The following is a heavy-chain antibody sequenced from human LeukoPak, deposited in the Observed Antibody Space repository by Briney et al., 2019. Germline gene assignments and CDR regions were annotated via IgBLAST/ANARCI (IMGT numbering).Heavy chain of an antibody. Sequence: PSETLSLTCTVSGGSISSSSYYWGWIRQPPGKGLEWIGSIYYSGSTYYNPSLKSRVTISVDTSKNQFSLKLSSVTAADTAVYYCARTPRGVKMGYFDYWGQGTLVTVSS. J-gene: IGHJ4*02. CDR1: GGSISSSSYY. V-gene: IGHV4-39*07. D-gene: IGHD3-10*01. CDR2: IYYSGST. CDR3: ARTPRGVKMGYFDY.